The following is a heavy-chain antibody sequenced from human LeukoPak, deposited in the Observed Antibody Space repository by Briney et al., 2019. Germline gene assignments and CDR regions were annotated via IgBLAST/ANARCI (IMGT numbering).Heavy chain of an antibody. J-gene: IGHJ5*02. V-gene: IGHV4-39*07. CDR1: GGSISSSSYY. CDR3: ARGSSSWYSDNWFDP. Sequence: SETLSLTCTVSGGSISSSSYYWGWIRQPPGKGLEWIGSMSYSGSTYYNPSLKSRVTISVDTSKNQFSLKLSSVTAADTAVYYCARGSSSWYSDNWFDPWGQGTLVTVSS. CDR2: MSYSGST. D-gene: IGHD6-13*01.